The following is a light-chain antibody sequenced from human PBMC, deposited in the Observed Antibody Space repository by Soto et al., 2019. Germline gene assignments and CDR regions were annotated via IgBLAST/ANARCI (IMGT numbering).Light chain of an antibody. CDR2: DAS. CDR3: QQRSNWPPT. Sequence: ENVLTQSPGTLSLSPGDRATLSCRASQSLSGNYLAWYQQKPGQAPRVLIYDASNRATGIPARFSGSGSGTDFTLTISSLEPEDFAVYYCQQRSNWPPTFGQGTRLEI. V-gene: IGKV3-11*01. J-gene: IGKJ5*01. CDR1: QSLSGNY.